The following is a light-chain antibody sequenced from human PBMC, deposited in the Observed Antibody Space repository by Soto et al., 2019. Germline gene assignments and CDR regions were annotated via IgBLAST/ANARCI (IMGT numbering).Light chain of an antibody. CDR2: GTS. Sequence: DSVLTQSPGTLSLSPGEGATLSCRASQSIRRGYLAWYQQKPGQAPRLLIYGTSSRATGVPDRFSGSGSGTDFTLTISRLEREDFAVYYCQQYGSSPLTFGGGTKVDIK. CDR3: QQYGSSPLT. CDR1: QSIRRGY. V-gene: IGKV3-20*01. J-gene: IGKJ4*01.